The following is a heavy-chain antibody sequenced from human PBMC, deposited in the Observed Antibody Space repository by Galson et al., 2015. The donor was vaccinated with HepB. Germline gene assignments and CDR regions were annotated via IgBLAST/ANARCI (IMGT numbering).Heavy chain of an antibody. V-gene: IGHV3-23*01. J-gene: IGHJ5*02. CDR3: VKEGAWFGGDWFDP. D-gene: IGHD3-16*01. Sequence: LRLSCAGSGFIFRHHAMAWIRQAPGKGLEWVSGINGRGSTRSYSDAVKGRFPISRDNSKDTVFLQMDNLRPEDTAVYYCVKEGAWFGGDWFDPWGQGALVTVS. CDR1: GFIFRHHA. CDR2: INGRGSTR.